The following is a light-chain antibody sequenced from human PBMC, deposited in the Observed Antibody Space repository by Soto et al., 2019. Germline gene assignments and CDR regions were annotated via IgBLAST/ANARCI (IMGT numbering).Light chain of an antibody. Sequence: QAVVTQEPSLTVSPGGTVTLTCASSTGAVTTGNYASWFQQKPGQAPRTLIYTTDNRHSWTPARFSGSLRGGKAALTLASVQPEDEADYYCLLYFGGAQLVFGGGTKLTVL. CDR2: TTD. J-gene: IGLJ3*02. V-gene: IGLV7-43*01. CDR1: TGAVTTGNY. CDR3: LLYFGGAQLV.